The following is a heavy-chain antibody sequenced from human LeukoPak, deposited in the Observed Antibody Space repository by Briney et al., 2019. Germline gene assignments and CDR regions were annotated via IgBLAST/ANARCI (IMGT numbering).Heavy chain of an antibody. D-gene: IGHD2-2*01. J-gene: IGHJ6*03. CDR2: IYYSGNT. V-gene: IGHV4-39*07. CDR3: ARVVPAARYHYYYYYMDV. Sequence: SETLSLTCTVSGGSINSDGDYWGWIRQPPGKGLEWIGNIYYSGNTYYNPSLKSRVTISVDTSKNQFSLKLSSVTAADTAVYYCARVVPAARYHYYYYYMDVWGKGTTVTISS. CDR1: GGSINSDGDY.